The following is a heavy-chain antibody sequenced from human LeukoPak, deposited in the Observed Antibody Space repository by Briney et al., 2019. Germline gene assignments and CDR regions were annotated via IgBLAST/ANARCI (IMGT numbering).Heavy chain of an antibody. CDR1: GGSVTSGDYY. V-gene: IGHV4-31*03. Sequence: PSETLSLTCTVSGGSVTSGDYYWTWIRQQPGKGLEWIGYIYYSGDTYYNPSLKSRLTMSVDTSKSQFSLMLRSLTAADTAVYYCAREIYSYGYSSDYWGQGTLVTVSS. CDR3: AREIYSYGYSSDY. CDR2: IYYSGDT. J-gene: IGHJ4*02. D-gene: IGHD5-18*01.